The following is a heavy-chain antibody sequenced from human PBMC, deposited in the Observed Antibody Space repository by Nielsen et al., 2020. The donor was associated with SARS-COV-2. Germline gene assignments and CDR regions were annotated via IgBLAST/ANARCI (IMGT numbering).Heavy chain of an antibody. D-gene: IGHD6-19*01. V-gene: IGHV4-59*01. CDR2: IYYSGST. Sequence: WIRQPPGKGLEWIGYIYYSGSTNYNPSLKSRVTISVDTSKNQFSLKLSSVTAADTAVYYCARGGEYSSGWLVSYYYYGMDVWGQGTTVTVSS. CDR3: ARGGEYSSGWLVSYYYYGMDV. J-gene: IGHJ6*02.